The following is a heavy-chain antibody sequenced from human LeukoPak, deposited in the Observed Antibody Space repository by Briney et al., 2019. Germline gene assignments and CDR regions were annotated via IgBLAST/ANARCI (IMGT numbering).Heavy chain of an antibody. CDR1: GFSFSVYW. V-gene: IGHV3-7*05. D-gene: IGHD5-12*01. CDR2: IKQDGSEK. CDR3: VRWATVATKFDY. Sequence: GGSLRLSCAASGFSFSVYWMSWVRQAPEKGLEWVANIKQDGSEKYYVASVRGRFTISRDNGKNSLHLQMNSLRAEDTAVYYCVRWATVATKFDYWGQGTLVTVSS. J-gene: IGHJ4*02.